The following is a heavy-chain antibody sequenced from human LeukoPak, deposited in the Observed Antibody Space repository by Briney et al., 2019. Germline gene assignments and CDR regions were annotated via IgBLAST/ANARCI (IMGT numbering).Heavy chain of an antibody. CDR1: GFTFKDYA. J-gene: IGHJ4*02. V-gene: IGHV3-9*01. Sequence: PGGSLRLSCAPSGFTFKDYAMHWVRQAPGKGLEWVSSVSWNSGTIAYADSVKGRFTISRDNAKNSLPLQMDSLRPDDTALYYCAEGPGMASMKRYFDYWGQGTLVIVSS. CDR3: AEGPGMASMKRYFDY. D-gene: IGHD5-12*01. CDR2: VSWNSGTI.